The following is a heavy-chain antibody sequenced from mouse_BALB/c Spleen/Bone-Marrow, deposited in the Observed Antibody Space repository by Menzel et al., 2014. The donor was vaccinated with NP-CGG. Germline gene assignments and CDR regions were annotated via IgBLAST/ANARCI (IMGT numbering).Heavy chain of an antibody. J-gene: IGHJ2*01. V-gene: IGHV5-12-2*01. D-gene: IGHD2-1*01. CDR1: GFTFSSYT. CDR3: ARQIYFPYFDY. CDR2: ISNGGGST. Sequence: EVQRVESGGGLVQPGGSLKLSCAASGFTFSSYTMSWVRRTPEKRLEWVAYISNGGGSTYYPDTVKGRFTISRDNAKNTLYLQMSSLKSEDTAMYYCARQIYFPYFDYWGQGTTLTVSS.